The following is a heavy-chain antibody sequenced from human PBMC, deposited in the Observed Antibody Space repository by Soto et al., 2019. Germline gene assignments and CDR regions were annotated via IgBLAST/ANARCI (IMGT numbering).Heavy chain of an antibody. CDR2: ISAGGNTK. Sequence: QVQLVESGGGVVQPGTSLRLACAASGFTLSNIGMQWVRQAPGKGLEWVAVISAGGNTKYYADSVKGRFTISRDNSKNTLFLQMYSLRTEDTAMYYCAKESGGERYAAYFDYWGQGTLVTVSS. CDR1: GFTLSNIG. V-gene: IGHV3-30*18. D-gene: IGHD2-21*01. CDR3: AKESGGERYAAYFDY. J-gene: IGHJ4*02.